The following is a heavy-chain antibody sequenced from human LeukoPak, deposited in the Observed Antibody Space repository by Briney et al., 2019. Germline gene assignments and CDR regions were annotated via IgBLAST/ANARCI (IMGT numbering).Heavy chain of an antibody. CDR2: IRSKAYGGTT. V-gene: IGHV3-49*03. D-gene: IGHD2-2*01. CDR1: GFTFCDYA. CDR3: TSSFFVVVPAFNFDY. J-gene: IGHJ4*02. Sequence: GGSLRLSCTASGFTFCDYAMSWFRQAPGQGLERVGFIRSKAYGGTTEYAASVKGRFTISRDDSKSIAYLQMNSLKTEDTAVYYCTSSFFVVVPAFNFDYWGQGALVTVSS.